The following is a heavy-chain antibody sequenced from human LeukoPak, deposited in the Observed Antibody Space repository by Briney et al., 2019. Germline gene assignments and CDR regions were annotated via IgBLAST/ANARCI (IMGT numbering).Heavy chain of an antibody. Sequence: GGSLRLSCVASGFTFSSYSMNWVRQAPGKGLEWVSSISSGSDHIYYAGSVRGRFTISRDNAKNSLYLQMDSLRAEDTAVFFCARNDYSTSSGYDSWGQGTLVTVSS. J-gene: IGHJ4*02. D-gene: IGHD6-6*01. CDR3: ARNDYSTSSGYDS. V-gene: IGHV3-21*01. CDR1: GFTFSSYS. CDR2: ISSGSDHI.